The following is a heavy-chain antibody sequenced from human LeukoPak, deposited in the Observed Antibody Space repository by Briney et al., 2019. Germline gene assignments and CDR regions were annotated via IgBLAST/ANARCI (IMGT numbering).Heavy chain of an antibody. CDR1: GGSISSYY. Sequence: PSETLSLTCTVSGGSISSYYWSWIRQPPGKGLEWIGYIYYSGSTNYNPSLKSRVTISVDTSKNQFSLKLSSVTAADTAVYYCATTSLTTRNDYYGMDVWGQGTTVTVSS. CDR2: IYYSGST. D-gene: IGHD1-1*01. CDR3: ATTSLTTRNDYYGMDV. V-gene: IGHV4-59*01. J-gene: IGHJ6*02.